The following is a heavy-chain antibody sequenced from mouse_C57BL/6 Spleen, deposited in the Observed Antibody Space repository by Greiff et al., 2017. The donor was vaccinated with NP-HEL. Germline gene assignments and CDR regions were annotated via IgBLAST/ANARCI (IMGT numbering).Heavy chain of an antibody. CDR1: GYTFTSYW. V-gene: IGHV1-52*01. CDR2: IDPSDSET. CDR3: AREGYVNYGFAY. D-gene: IGHD2-10*02. J-gene: IGHJ3*01. Sequence: VQLQQPGAELVRPGSSVKLSCKASGYTFTSYWMHWVKQRPIQGLEWIGNIDPSDSETHYNQKFKDKATLTVDKSSSTAYMQLSSLTSEDSAVYYCAREGYVNYGFAYWGQGTLVTVSA.